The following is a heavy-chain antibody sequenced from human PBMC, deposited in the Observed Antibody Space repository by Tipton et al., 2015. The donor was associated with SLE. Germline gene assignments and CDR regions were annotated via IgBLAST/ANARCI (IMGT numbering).Heavy chain of an antibody. Sequence: TLSLTCSVSGGSISRTSYYWGWIRQPPGKGLEWLGSIFYTGSPYSNPSLQSRLTLSIDTSKNQFSLNLNSLSAADTAVYYCARHAGASPFDYWGQGILFTVSS. D-gene: IGHD4/OR15-4a*01. CDR1: GGSISRTSYY. J-gene: IGHJ4*02. CDR2: IFYTGSP. CDR3: ARHAGASPFDY. V-gene: IGHV4-39*07.